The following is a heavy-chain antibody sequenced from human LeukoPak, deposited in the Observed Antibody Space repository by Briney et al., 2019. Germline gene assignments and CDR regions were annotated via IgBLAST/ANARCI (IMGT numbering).Heavy chain of an antibody. CDR2: INHSGST. J-gene: IGHJ4*02. D-gene: IGHD3-10*01. CDR3: ARDLYYGSGSYYDRGFDY. CDR1: GGSFSGYY. V-gene: IGHV4-34*01. Sequence: SETLSLICAVYGGSFSGYYWSWIRQPAGKGLEWIGEINHSGSTNYNPSLKSGVTISVDTSKNQFSLKLSSVTAADTAVYYCARDLYYGSGSYYDRGFDYWGQGTLVTVSS.